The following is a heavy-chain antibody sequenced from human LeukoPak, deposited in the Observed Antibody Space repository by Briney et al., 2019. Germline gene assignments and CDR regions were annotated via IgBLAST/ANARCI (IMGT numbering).Heavy chain of an antibody. D-gene: IGHD4-23*01. CDR2: ISNTGSTI. CDR3: ARDGYGGNPSGYFDL. CDR1: GFTFNSYS. J-gene: IGHJ2*01. Sequence: PGGSLRLSCEASGFTFNSYSMNWVRQAPGKGLEWVSYISNTGSTIYYADSVKGRFTISRDNVKNSLYLQMNSLRDEDTAVYYCARDGYGGNPSGYFDLWGRGTLVTVSS. V-gene: IGHV3-48*02.